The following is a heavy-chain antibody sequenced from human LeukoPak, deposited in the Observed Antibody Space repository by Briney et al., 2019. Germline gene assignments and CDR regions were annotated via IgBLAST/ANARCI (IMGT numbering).Heavy chain of an antibody. J-gene: IGHJ5*01. V-gene: IGHV1-2*02. Sequence: GASVKVSCKASGYTFTGYYLHWVRQAPGQGLEWMGWINPKSGGTKYAQKFQGRVTMTRDTSISTAYMEWSRLRSDDTAVYYCAKENYRFDSWGQGTLVTVS. CDR2: INPKSGGT. CDR1: GYTFTGYY. CDR3: AKENYRFDS. D-gene: IGHD5-24*01.